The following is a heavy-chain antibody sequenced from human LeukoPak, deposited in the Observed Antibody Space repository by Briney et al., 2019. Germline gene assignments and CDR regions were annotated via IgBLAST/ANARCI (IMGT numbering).Heavy chain of an antibody. CDR3: AKEGDIVVVPAAIEPMDV. V-gene: IGHV3-30*02. CDR2: IRYDGSNK. Sequence: GGSLRLSCAASGFTFSIYTMDWVRPAPGKGLEWVAFIRYDGSNKYYADSVKGRFTISRDNSKNTLYLQMNSLRAEDTAVYYCAKEGDIVVVPAAIEPMDVWGKGTTVTVSS. D-gene: IGHD2-2*01. J-gene: IGHJ6*03. CDR1: GFTFSIYT.